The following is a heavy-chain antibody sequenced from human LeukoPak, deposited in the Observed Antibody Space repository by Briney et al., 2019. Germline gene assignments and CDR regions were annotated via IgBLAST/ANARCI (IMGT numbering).Heavy chain of an antibody. CDR1: GFTFTDHN. V-gene: IGHV3-48*01. J-gene: IGHJ4*02. CDR2: IDSIGSTM. CDR3: ARVSGLAVRH. Sequence: GGSLRLSCAASGFTFTDHNMNWVRQAPGKGLEWVSYIDSIGSTMYYADSVKGRFTISRDNAKNLVYLQMHSLRPEDTAVYYCARVSGLAVRHWGQGTLVTVSA. D-gene: IGHD6-6*01.